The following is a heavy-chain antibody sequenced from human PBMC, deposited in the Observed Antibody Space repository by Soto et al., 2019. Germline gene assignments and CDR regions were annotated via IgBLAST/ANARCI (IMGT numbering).Heavy chain of an antibody. J-gene: IGHJ4*02. CDR3: ARKASDDLDY. CDR1: GFTFSFYD. D-gene: IGHD1-1*01. V-gene: IGHV3-48*03. Sequence: SLRLSCAASGFTFSFYDVNWVRQAPGKGLEWVSHISSGGGTVCYADSVKGRFTISRDNAKNSLYLQMNSLRAEDTAVYYCARKASDDLDYWGQGTLVTVSS. CDR2: ISSGGGTV.